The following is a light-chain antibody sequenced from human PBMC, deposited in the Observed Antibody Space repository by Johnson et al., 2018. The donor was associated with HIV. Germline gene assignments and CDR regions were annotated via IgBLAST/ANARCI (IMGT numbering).Light chain of an antibody. J-gene: IGLJ1*01. Sequence: QPPSVSAAPGQKVTISCSGSSSNIGNNYVSWYQQLPGTAPKLLIYENNKRPSGIPDRFSGSKSGTSATLGITGLQTGDEADYYCGTWDSGLSAGVFGTGTKVTVL. CDR2: ENN. CDR1: SSNIGNNY. CDR3: GTWDSGLSAGV. V-gene: IGLV1-51*02.